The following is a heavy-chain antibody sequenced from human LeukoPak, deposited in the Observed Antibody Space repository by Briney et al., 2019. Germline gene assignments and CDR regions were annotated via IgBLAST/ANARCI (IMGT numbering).Heavy chain of an antibody. CDR1: GGTFSSYA. CDR2: IIPILGIA. CDR3: ARDPDETYDSSGYRDY. J-gene: IGHJ4*02. Sequence: GASVKVSCKASGGTFSSYAISWVRQAPGQGLEWMGRIIPILGIANYAQKFQGRVTITADKSTSTAYMELSSLRSEDTAVYYCARDPDETYDSSGYRDYWGQGTLVTVSS. V-gene: IGHV1-69*04. D-gene: IGHD3-22*01.